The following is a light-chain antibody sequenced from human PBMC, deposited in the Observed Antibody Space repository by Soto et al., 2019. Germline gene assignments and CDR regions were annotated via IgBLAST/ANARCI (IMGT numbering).Light chain of an antibody. Sequence: QSALTQPRSVSGSPGQSVTISCTGTSSDVGGYNYVSWYQQHPGKAPKLMISAVTKRPSGVPDRFSGSKSGNTASLTISGLQAEDEADYYCCSYADTNTGVFGGGTQLTVL. V-gene: IGLV2-11*01. J-gene: IGLJ3*02. CDR3: CSYADTNTGV. CDR2: AVT. CDR1: SSDVGGYNY.